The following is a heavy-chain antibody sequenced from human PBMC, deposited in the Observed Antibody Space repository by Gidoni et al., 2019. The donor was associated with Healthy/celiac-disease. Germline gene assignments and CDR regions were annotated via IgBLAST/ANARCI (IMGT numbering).Heavy chain of an antibody. D-gene: IGHD3-22*01. V-gene: IGHV3-30*18. CDR3: AKLGQYESSGYYIAEYFQH. CDR1: GFTFSSYG. CDR2: ISYDGSNK. J-gene: IGHJ1*01. Sequence: QVQLVESGGGVVQPGRSLRLSCAASGFTFSSYGMHWVRQAPGKGLEWVAVISYDGSNKYYADSVKGRFTISRDNSKNTLYLQMNSLRAEDTAVYYCAKLGQYESSGYYIAEYFQHWGQGTLVTVSS.